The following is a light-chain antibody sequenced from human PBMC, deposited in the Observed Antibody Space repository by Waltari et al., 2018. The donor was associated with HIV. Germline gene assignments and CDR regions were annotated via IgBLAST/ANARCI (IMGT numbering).Light chain of an antibody. V-gene: IGKV1-9*01. J-gene: IGKJ2*01. CDR3: QHLNTYPYT. CDR2: AAS. Sequence: DIQLTQSPSFLSASVGDRVTITCRADHRISTYLAWYQQKPGTAPKLLISAASALQSGVPSRFSGSGSGREFTLTISSLQPEDFASYYCQHLNTYPYTFGQGTKWEIK. CDR1: HRISTY.